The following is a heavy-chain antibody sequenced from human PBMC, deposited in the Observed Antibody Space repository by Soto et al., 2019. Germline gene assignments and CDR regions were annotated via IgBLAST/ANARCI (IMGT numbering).Heavy chain of an antibody. CDR3: ARCNWNAHYGMDV. D-gene: IGHD1-1*01. CDR2: IIPIFGTA. Sequence: ASVKVSCKASGGTFSSYAISWVRQAPGQGLEWMGGIIPIFGTANYAQKFQGRVTITADESTSTAYMELSSLRSEDTAVYYCARCNWNAHYGMDVWGQGTTVTVSS. J-gene: IGHJ6*02. CDR1: GGTFSSYA. V-gene: IGHV1-69*13.